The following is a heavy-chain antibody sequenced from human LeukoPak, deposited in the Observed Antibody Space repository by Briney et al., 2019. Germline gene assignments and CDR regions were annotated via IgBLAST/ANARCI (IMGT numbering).Heavy chain of an antibody. CDR3: ASPRQLARDFDY. D-gene: IGHD6-13*01. CDR2: ISYDGSNK. CDR1: GFTYSSYA. Sequence: QSGGSLRLSGAASGFTYSSYAMHWVRQAPGKGLEWVAVISYDGSNKYYADSVKGRFTISRDNSKSTLYLQMNSLRAEDTAVYYCASPRQLARDFDYWGQGTLVTVSS. J-gene: IGHJ4*02. V-gene: IGHV3-30-3*01.